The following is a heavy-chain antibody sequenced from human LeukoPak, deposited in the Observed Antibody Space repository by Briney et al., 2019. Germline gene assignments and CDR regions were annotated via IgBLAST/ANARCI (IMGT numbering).Heavy chain of an antibody. D-gene: IGHD5-24*01. V-gene: IGHV4-61*02. Sequence: SETLSLTCTVSGGSISSTNYYWSWIRQPAGKGLEWIGRIYTSWSTNYNPSLKSRVTISVDTSKNQFSLKLSSVPPADTAVYYCAREPRDGYKSLDYWGQGTLVTVSS. J-gene: IGHJ4*02. CDR2: IYTSWST. CDR3: AREPRDGYKSLDY. CDR1: GGSISSTNYY.